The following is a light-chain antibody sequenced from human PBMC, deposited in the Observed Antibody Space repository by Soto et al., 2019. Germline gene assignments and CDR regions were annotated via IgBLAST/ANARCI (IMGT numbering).Light chain of an antibody. V-gene: IGKV3-15*01. CDR1: QSVSSN. CDR2: GAS. CDR3: QQYNDWWT. Sequence: EIVMTQSPATLSVSPGAGDPLSWRARQSVSSNLTGYQQKPGQARRPLIYGASTRATGVPARFSGSGSGTEFTLTISSLQSEDFAVYYCQQYNDWWTFGQGTKVDI. J-gene: IGKJ1*01.